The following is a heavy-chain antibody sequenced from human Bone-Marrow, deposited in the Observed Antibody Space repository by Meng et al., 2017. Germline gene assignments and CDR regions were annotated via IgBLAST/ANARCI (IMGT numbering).Heavy chain of an antibody. J-gene: IGHJ4*02. CDR2: INPSGGST. CDR3: ARVMVVAADFDY. V-gene: IGHV1-46*01. Sequence: ASVKVSCKASGYTFTGYYMHWVRQAPGQGLEWMGIINPSGGSTSYAQKFQGRVTMTRDTSTSTVYMELSSLRSEDTAVYYCARVMVVAADFDYWGQGTLVTVSS. D-gene: IGHD3-22*01. CDR1: GYTFTGYY.